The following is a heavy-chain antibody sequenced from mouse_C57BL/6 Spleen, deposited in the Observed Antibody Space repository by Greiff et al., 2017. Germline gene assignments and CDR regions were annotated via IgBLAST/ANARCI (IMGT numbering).Heavy chain of an antibody. D-gene: IGHD1-1*01. CDR1: GYAFSSSW. J-gene: IGHJ4*01. CDR3: ARDYGSSYEYAMDY. V-gene: IGHV1-82*01. Sequence: QVQLQQSGPELVKPGASVKISCKASGYAFSSSWMNWVKQRPGKGLEWIGRIYPGDGDTNYNGKLKGKATLTADKSSSTAYMQLSSLTSEDSAVYFCARDYGSSYEYAMDYWGQGTSVTVSS. CDR2: IYPGDGDT.